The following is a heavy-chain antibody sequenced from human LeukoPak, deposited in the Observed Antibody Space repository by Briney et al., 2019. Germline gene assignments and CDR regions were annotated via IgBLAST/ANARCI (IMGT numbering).Heavy chain of an antibody. D-gene: IGHD2-2*01. CDR1: GGSISSYS. V-gene: IGHV4-38-2*02. J-gene: IGHJ4*02. Sequence: SETLSLTCTVSGGSISSYSWSWIRQPPGKGLEWIGSIYHSGSTYYNPSLKSRVTISVDTSKNQFSLKLSSVTAADTAVYYCARVIPAATEDYWGQGTLVTVSS. CDR2: IYHSGST. CDR3: ARVIPAATEDY.